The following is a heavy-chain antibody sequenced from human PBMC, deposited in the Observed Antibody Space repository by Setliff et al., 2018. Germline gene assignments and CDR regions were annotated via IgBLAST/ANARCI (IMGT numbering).Heavy chain of an antibody. CDR1: GYTFTNYG. CDR3: ARINFYVSSGYYYAPDY. CDR2: TNNYSFKT. J-gene: IGHJ4*02. D-gene: IGHD3-22*01. Sequence: ASVKVSCKSSGYTFTNYGITWVRQAPGQGLEWMGWTNNYSFKTNYPQKFLGRVTVTTDTSTGTAYMELGSLTSDDTAIYYCARINFYVSSGYYYAPDYWGPGTLVTVSS. V-gene: IGHV1-18*01.